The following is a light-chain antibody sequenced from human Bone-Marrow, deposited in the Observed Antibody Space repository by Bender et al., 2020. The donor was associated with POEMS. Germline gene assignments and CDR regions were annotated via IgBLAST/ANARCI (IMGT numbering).Light chain of an antibody. CDR2: EVN. CDR1: SSDVGGYNH. V-gene: IGLV2-8*01. Sequence: QSALTQPASVSGSPGQSVTISCTGTSSDVGGYNHVSWYQQHPGKVPKLLIYEVNKWPSGVPDRFSGSKSGNTASLTVSGLQAEDEADYYCASWDDSLNGPVFGGGTQLTVL. CDR3: ASWDDSLNGPV. J-gene: IGLJ2*01.